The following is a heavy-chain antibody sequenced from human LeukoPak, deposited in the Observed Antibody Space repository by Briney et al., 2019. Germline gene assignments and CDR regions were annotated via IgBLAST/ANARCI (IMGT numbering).Heavy chain of an antibody. Sequence: GASVKVSCKASGYTFTGCYMHWVRQAPGQGLEWMGWINPNSGGTKYAQKFQGRVTMTRDTSISTAYLELSRLRSDDTAVYYCAREHMTRVTLDYWGQGTLVTVSS. CDR3: AREHMTRVTLDY. D-gene: IGHD4-17*01. CDR2: INPNSGGT. J-gene: IGHJ4*02. CDR1: GYTFTGCY. V-gene: IGHV1-2*02.